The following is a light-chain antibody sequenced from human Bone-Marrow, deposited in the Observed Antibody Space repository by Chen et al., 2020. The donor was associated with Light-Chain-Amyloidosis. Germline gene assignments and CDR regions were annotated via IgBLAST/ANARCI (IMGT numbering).Light chain of an antibody. Sequence: EIVLTQSPGTLSLSPGEGANLSCRASQTISSNYLTWYQQKLGQAPRRLIYGSSSRATGIPDRFTGSGSGTDFTLTINRLEPEDFAMYYCQQYGTSPLPFGGGTKVEIK. CDR2: GSS. V-gene: IGKV3-20*01. CDR3: QQYGTSPLP. CDR1: QTISSNY. J-gene: IGKJ4*01.